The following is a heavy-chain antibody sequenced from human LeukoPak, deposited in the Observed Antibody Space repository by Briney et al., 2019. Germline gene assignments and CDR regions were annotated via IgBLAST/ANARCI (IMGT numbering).Heavy chain of an antibody. CDR2: IWKDGSDE. Sequence: GRSLRLSCAAAGFTFGDFGMHWVRQAPGKGLEWVALIWKDGSDEFYADSVKGRFTISRDNSRNTLPLQMNSLRGEDTAVYYCAREEAFQLEASLDQWGQGTLVTVSS. CDR1: GFTFGDFG. CDR3: AREEAFQLEASLDQ. V-gene: IGHV3-33*01. J-gene: IGHJ4*02. D-gene: IGHD3-3*01.